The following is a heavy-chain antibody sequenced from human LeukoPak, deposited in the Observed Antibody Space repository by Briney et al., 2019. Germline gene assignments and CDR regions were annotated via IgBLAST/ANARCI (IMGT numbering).Heavy chain of an antibody. D-gene: IGHD3-22*01. CDR1: GFTFSGYG. CDR2: IRYDGSDK. V-gene: IGHV3-30*02. CDR3: AKGSMIVATSPFDI. Sequence: PGESLKISCAASGFTFSGYGMYWVRQAPGKGLEWVAFIRYDGSDKYHADSVKGRFTISRDNSKNTLDLQMNSLRAEDTAVYYCAKGSMIVATSPFDIWGQGTMVTVSS. J-gene: IGHJ3*02.